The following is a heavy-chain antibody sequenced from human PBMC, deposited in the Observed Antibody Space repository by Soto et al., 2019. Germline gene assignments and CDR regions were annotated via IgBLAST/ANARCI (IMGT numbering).Heavy chain of an antibody. CDR1: GFTFSSYA. CDR2: ISGSGETT. D-gene: IGHD2-2*01. CDR3: AIHPRYQLLFNYFDS. V-gene: IGHV3-23*01. Sequence: EVQVLGSGGGLVQPGGSLRLSCVASGFTFSSYAMSWVRQAPGQGLEWVSAISGSGETTHYADSVRGRFTVSRENWKNTLYLQMNSLRTEDTAVYYCAIHPRYQLLFNYFDSWGQGTLVTVSS. J-gene: IGHJ4*02.